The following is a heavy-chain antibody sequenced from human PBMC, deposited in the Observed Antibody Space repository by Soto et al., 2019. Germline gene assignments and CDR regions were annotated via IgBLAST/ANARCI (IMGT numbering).Heavy chain of an antibody. CDR2: IYHSGNT. Sequence: PSETLSLTCAVSGYSIRSGCYWGWIRQAPGKGLEWIGSIYHSGNTHYNPSLKSRVTISVDTSKNQLSLRLSSVTAADTALFYCAREYSSSSGYFDYWGRGTMLTV. D-gene: IGHD6-6*01. J-gene: IGHJ4*02. CDR3: AREYSSSSGYFDY. CDR1: GYSIRSGCY. V-gene: IGHV4-38-2*02.